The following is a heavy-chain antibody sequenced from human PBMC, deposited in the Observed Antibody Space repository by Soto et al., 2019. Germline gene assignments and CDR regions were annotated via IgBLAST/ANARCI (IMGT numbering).Heavy chain of an antibody. CDR3: ARVRTSSGYYYPPFDP. Sequence: ASVKVSCKASGYTFTGYYMHWVRQAPGQGLEWMGWINPNSGGTNYAQKFQGRVTMTRDTSISTAYMELSRLRSDDTAVYYCARVRTSSGYYYPPFDPWGQVTLVTVSS. CDR1: GYTFTGYY. CDR2: INPNSGGT. V-gene: IGHV1-2*02. D-gene: IGHD3-22*01. J-gene: IGHJ5*02.